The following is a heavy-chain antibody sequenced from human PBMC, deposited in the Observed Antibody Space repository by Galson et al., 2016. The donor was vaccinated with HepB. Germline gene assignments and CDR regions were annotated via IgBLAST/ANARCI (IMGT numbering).Heavy chain of an antibody. CDR3: AKEEAWSGYYFYYGIDV. J-gene: IGHJ6*02. D-gene: IGHD3-3*01. CDR1: GFTFDDHG. V-gene: IGHV3-43*02. Sequence: SLRLSCAASGFTFDDHGMHWVRQAPGKGLEWVALISGDGGNTYYADSVKGRFTISRVNRKNSLYLQMNSLRTEDTALYYCAKEEAWSGYYFYYGIDVWGQGTMVTVSS. CDR2: ISGDGGNT.